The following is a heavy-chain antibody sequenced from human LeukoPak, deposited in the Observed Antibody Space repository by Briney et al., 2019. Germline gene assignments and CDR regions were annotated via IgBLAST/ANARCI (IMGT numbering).Heavy chain of an antibody. V-gene: IGHV3-53*04. CDR3: ARSDSSGYMFFDY. CDR1: GFSVSSNY. Sequence: GGSLRLSCAASGFSVSSNYMSWVRQAPGKGLEWVSAIYSGGSTYYADSVKGRFTISRHNSENTLCLQVNSLRAEDTAVYYCARSDSSGYMFFDYWGQGTLVTVSS. D-gene: IGHD3-22*01. J-gene: IGHJ4*02. CDR2: IYSGGST.